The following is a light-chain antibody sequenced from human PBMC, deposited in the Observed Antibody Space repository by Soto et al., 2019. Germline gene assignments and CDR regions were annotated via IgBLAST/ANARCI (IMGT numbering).Light chain of an antibody. J-gene: IGKJ5*01. Sequence: EIVLTQSPATLSWSPGERATLSCRASQTFSSHLAWYQQKPGQAPRLLIYDASKRATGIPARFSGRGSGTDFTLTISRLEPEDFAVYYCQQRSTWPPVITFGQGTRLEIK. CDR3: QQRSTWPPVIT. CDR1: QTFSSH. CDR2: DAS. V-gene: IGKV3-11*01.